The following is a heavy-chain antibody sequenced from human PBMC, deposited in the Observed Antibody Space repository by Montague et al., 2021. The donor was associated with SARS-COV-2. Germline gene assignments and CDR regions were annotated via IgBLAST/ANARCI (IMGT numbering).Heavy chain of an antibody. CDR3: ARIPVGSKYYFDF. CDR1: GDSDSSKIAT. Sequence: CAISGDSDSSKIATWNWVRQTSSRGLEWLGRRYYVSKWYNDYAESVKSRITIDPDTSKHQFSLHLNSVTHEDTAVYYCARIPVGSKYYFDFWAREPWSPSPQ. D-gene: IGHD2-2*01. J-gene: IGHJ4*02. V-gene: IGHV6-1*01. CDR2: RYYVSKWYN.